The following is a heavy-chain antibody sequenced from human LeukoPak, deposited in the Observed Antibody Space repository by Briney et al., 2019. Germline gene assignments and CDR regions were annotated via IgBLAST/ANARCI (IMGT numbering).Heavy chain of an antibody. J-gene: IGHJ5*02. Sequence: PSETLSLTCTVSGYSISSGYYWGWIRQPPGKGLEWIGSIYHSGSTYYNPSLKSRVTISVVTSKNQFSLKLSSVTAADTAVYYCARDRESYYDFWSGLANNWFDPWGQGTLVTVSS. CDR1: GYSISSGYY. V-gene: IGHV4-38-2*02. D-gene: IGHD3-3*01. CDR3: ARDRESYYDFWSGLANNWFDP. CDR2: IYHSGST.